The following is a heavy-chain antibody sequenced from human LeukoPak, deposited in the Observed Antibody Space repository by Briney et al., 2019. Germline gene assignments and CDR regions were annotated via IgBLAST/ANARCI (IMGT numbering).Heavy chain of an antibody. CDR1: GFTVSSNY. Sequence: GGSLRLSCAASGFTVSSNYMSWVRQAPGKGLEWVSVIYSGGSTYYADSVKGRFTISRDNSKNTLYLQMNSLRAEDTAVYYCASKNSGYDWGIDYRGQGTLVTVSS. CDR3: ASKNSGYDWGIDY. V-gene: IGHV3-53*01. CDR2: IYSGGST. D-gene: IGHD5-12*01. J-gene: IGHJ4*02.